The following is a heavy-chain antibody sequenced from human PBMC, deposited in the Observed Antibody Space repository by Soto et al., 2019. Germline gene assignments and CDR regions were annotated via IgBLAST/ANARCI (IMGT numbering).Heavy chain of an antibody. CDR1: GDSVSGNSAA. V-gene: IGHV6-1*01. Sequence: SQTLSLTCAISGDSVSGNSAAWNWIRQSPSRGLEWLGRTYYRSKWYNDYAVSVKSRITINPDTSKNQFSLQLNSVTPEDTAVYYCARDHSRVVAAAGTDYYYYYGMDVWGQGTTVTVSS. CDR3: ARDHSRVVAAAGTDYYYYYGMDV. J-gene: IGHJ6*02. CDR2: TYYRSKWYN. D-gene: IGHD6-13*01.